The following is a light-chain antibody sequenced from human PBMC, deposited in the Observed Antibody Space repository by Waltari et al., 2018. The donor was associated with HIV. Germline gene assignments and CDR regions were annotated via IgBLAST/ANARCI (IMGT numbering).Light chain of an antibody. CDR1: DIGRKH. V-gene: IGLV3-21*01. CDR3: QVWGNSRDQS. J-gene: IGLJ1*01. CDR2: DDR. Sequence: YVLTQPPSVSVAPGETARNTCVGSDIGRKHVHWYQQKSGQAPLLVIYDDRLRPSGIPARLSGSNSGNTATLTISRVEGADEADYYCQVWGNSRDQSFGPGTRVTV.